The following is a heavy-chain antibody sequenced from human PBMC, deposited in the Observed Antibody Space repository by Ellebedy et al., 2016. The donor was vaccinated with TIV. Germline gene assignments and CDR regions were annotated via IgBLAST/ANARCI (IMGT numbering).Heavy chain of an antibody. V-gene: IGHV3-23*01. Sequence: GESLKISCAASGFTFRSFALSWVRQAPGKGLEWVAAISGIGPKTYYRDSVKGRFTISRDDSGSKLYLQMDSLRAEDTAVYYCAREGRSSGRINYYFDLWGRGTLVTVSS. CDR1: GFTFRSFA. CDR3: AREGRSSGRINYYFDL. CDR2: ISGIGPKT. D-gene: IGHD6-19*01. J-gene: IGHJ2*01.